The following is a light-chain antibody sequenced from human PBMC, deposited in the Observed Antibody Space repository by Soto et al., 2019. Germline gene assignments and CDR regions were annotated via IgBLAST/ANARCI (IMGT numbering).Light chain of an antibody. CDR3: QQYDGWPRT. CDR2: GAS. J-gene: IGKJ1*01. V-gene: IGKV3-15*01. Sequence: TQSPGVLSFSPAERATLSCMASESVAGHLAWYQQKPGQAPRLLIHGASIRATGIPVRFSGSGSGTEFTLTISSLQSEDFAVYYCQQYDGWPRTFGQGTKVDIK. CDR1: ESVAGH.